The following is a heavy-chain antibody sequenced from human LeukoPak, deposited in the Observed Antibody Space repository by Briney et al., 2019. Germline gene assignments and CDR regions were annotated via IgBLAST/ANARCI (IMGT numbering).Heavy chain of an antibody. J-gene: IGHJ4*02. CDR3: ARGVEPLAANTLAY. Sequence: PGGSPRLSCAASGFTVITNDMTWVRQAPGKGLEWVSVLYSDGNTKYADSVQGRFTISGDNSKNTLYLEMNSLSPDDTAVYYCARGVEPLAANTLAYWGQGTLVTVSS. D-gene: IGHD1-14*01. CDR1: GFTVITND. V-gene: IGHV3-53*01. CDR2: LYSDGNT.